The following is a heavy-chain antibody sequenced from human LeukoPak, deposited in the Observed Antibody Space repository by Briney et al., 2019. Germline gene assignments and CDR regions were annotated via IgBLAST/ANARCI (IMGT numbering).Heavy chain of an antibody. CDR1: GFTFSRYW. J-gene: IGHJ4*02. CDR3: ASGYSSGWYVGGSDY. Sequence: GGSLRLSCAASGFTFSRYWMHWVRQAPGKGLVWVSHIKSDGSSTTYADFVKGRFTISRDNAKNTLYLQLNSLRAEDTAAYYCASGYSSGWYVGGSDYWGQGTLVTVSS. CDR2: IKSDGSST. V-gene: IGHV3-74*01. D-gene: IGHD6-19*01.